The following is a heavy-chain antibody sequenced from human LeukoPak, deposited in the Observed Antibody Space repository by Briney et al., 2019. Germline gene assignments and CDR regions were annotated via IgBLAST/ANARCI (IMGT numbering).Heavy chain of an antibody. Sequence: SGTLSLTCFVSGGSISNGNWCTWVRQPPGKGLEWIGEIYHTGTTNYNASLESRVTISIDESTNRFSLNLRSVIAADTAVYYCATRSPLVDAILWGQGTLVTVSS. J-gene: IGHJ4*02. CDR3: ATRSPLVDAIL. V-gene: IGHV4-4*02. CDR2: IYHTGTT. D-gene: IGHD5-12*01. CDR1: GGSISNGNW.